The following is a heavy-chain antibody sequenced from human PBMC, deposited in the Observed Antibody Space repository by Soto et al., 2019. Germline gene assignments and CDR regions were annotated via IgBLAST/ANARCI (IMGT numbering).Heavy chain of an antibody. Sequence: SETLSLTCAVSGDSISRGYHWAWIQQPPGKGLEWVASIYHSGTTYYNPSLTSRVTISVDTSKNQFSLELSSLRSEDTAVYYCASPQYCTNGVCGLFDPWGQGTLVTVSS. D-gene: IGHD2-8*01. CDR1: GDSISRGYH. CDR3: ASPQYCTNGVCGLFDP. J-gene: IGHJ5*02. CDR2: IYHSGTT. V-gene: IGHV4-38-2*01.